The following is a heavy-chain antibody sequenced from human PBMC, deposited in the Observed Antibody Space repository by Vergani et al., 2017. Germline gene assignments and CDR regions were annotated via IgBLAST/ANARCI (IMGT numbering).Heavy chain of an antibody. CDR2: IIPILGIA. J-gene: IGHJ4*02. D-gene: IGHD5-12*01. Sequence: QVQLVQSGAEEKKPGSSVKVSCKASGGTFSSYTISWVRQAPGQGLEWMGRIIPILGIANYAQKFQGRVTLTADKSTSTAYMELSSLRSEDTAVYYCARDEVATIGEYYFDYWGQGTLVTVSS. CDR3: ARDEVATIGEYYFDY. V-gene: IGHV1-69*08. CDR1: GGTFSSYT.